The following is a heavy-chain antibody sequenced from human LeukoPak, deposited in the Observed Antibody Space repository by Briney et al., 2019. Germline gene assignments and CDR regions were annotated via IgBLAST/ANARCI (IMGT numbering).Heavy chain of an antibody. CDR1: GFTFSDYY. J-gene: IGHJ4*02. CDR2: ISSSGSTI. V-gene: IGHV3-11*04. CDR3: AAYCSSTSCYKGGFDY. Sequence: GGSLRLSCAASGFTFSDYYMSWIRQAPGKGLEWVSYISSSGSTIYYADSVKGRFTISRDNAKNSLYLQMNSLRAEDTAVYYCAAYCSSTSCYKGGFDYWGQGTLVTVSS. D-gene: IGHD2-2*02.